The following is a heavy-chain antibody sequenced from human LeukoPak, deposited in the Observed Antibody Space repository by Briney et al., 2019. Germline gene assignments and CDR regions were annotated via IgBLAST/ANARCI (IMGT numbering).Heavy chain of an antibody. CDR3: ARSSGWYGWFDP. D-gene: IGHD6-19*01. V-gene: IGHV3-21*01. J-gene: IGHJ5*02. CDR2: ISSGHSYI. CDR1: GFTFNTYS. Sequence: GGSLILSCAASGFTFNTYSLNWVRQAPGKGLEWVSSISSGHSYIDYADSVKGRFTISRDNARNSLYLQMNSLRAEDTAVYYCARSSGWYGWFDPWGQGTLVTVSS.